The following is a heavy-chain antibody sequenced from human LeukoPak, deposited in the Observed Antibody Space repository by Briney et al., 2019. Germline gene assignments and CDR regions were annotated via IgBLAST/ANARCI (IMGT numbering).Heavy chain of an antibody. CDR1: GFTFSDYY. CDR2: ISSSGSTI. Sequence: GGSLRLSCAASGFTFSDYYMSWIRQAPGKGLEWVSYISSSGSTIYYADSVKGRFTISRDNPKHSLYLQMNSLRAEDTAVYYCAPLGMDYSSSDLAWRQGTLVTVSS. CDR3: APLGMDYSSSDLA. D-gene: IGHD6-6*01. J-gene: IGHJ5*02. V-gene: IGHV3-11*01.